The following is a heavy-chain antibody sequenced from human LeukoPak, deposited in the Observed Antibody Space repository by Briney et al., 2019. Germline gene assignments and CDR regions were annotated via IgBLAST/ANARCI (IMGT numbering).Heavy chain of an antibody. CDR3: ARGSVVDESGSYYRWFDL. D-gene: IGHD3-10*01. CDR1: GFTFSDHS. J-gene: IGHJ5*01. V-gene: IGHV3-7*01. CDR2: IKRGGSEK. Sequence: GGSLRLSCVASGFTFSDHSMMWVRQAPGKGLEWVANIKRGGSEKNYVDSVRGRFTVSRDNRENSLYLHLNSLGVEDTAVYYCARGSVVDESGSYYRWFDLWGQGSLVTVS.